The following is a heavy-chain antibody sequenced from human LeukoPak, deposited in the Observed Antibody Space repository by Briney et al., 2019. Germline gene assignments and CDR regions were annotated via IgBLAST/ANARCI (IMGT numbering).Heavy chain of an antibody. CDR2: IWYDGSNQ. Sequence: GGSLRLSCAASGFTFSLYGMHWVRQAPGKGLEWLAVIWYDGSNQYYGDSVKGRFTISRDNSKSTLYLQMNSLRAEDTAVYYCARYTYCDGDCYTDLDYWGQGTLVTVSS. D-gene: IGHD2-21*02. CDR1: GFTFSLYG. V-gene: IGHV3-33*01. CDR3: ARYTYCDGDCYTDLDY. J-gene: IGHJ4*02.